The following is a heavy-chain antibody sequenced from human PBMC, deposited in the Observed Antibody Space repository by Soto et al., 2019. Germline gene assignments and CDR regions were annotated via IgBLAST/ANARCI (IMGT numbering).Heavy chain of an antibody. Sequence: WGSLRLSCAASGFTFSSYAMSWVRQAPGKGLEWVSAISGSGGSTYYADSVKGRFTISRDNSKNTLYLQMNSLRAEDTAVYYCAKSLTARLRLETYWGQGTLVTVSS. D-gene: IGHD6-6*01. CDR1: GFTFSSYA. CDR2: ISGSGGST. J-gene: IGHJ4*02. CDR3: AKSLTARLRLETY. V-gene: IGHV3-23*01.